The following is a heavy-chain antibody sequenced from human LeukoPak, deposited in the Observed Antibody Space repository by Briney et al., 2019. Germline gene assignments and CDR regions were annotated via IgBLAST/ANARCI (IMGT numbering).Heavy chain of an antibody. CDR2: IYTGGST. V-gene: IGHV4-4*07. CDR1: GGSISSYY. Sequence: LETLSLTCTVSGGSISSYYWSWIRQPAGKGLEWIGRIYTGGSTNYNPSLKSRVTMSVDTSKNQFSLKLSSVTAADTAVYYCARHRSVHYDAFDMWGQGTMVTVSS. D-gene: IGHD1-1*01. J-gene: IGHJ3*02. CDR3: ARHRSVHYDAFDM.